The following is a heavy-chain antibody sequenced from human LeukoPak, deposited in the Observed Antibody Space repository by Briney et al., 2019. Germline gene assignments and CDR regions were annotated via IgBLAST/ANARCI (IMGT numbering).Heavy chain of an antibody. D-gene: IGHD6-13*01. CDR2: IYYSGST. Sequence: PSETLSLTCTVSGGSISSSSYYWGWIRQPPGKGLEWIGSIYYSGSTYYNPSLKSRVTISVDTSKNQFSLKLSSVTAADTAVYYCARDLSIAAAGYYFDYWGQGTLVTVSS. CDR3: ARDLSIAAAGYYFDY. V-gene: IGHV4-39*07. CDR1: GGSISSSSYY. J-gene: IGHJ4*02.